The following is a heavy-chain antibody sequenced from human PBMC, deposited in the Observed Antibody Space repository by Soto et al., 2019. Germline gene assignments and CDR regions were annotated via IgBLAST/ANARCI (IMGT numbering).Heavy chain of an antibody. V-gene: IGHV1-18*04. CDR1: GFIFNNYA. J-gene: IGHJ4*02. CDR3: ATAGNYDSSGRDF. CDR2: ISANSGNT. D-gene: IGHD3-22*01. Sequence: ASVKVSCKAFGFIFNNYAISWVRQAPGQGLEWMGWISANSGNTSYAQKLQGRVTMTTDTSTSTAYMELRSLRSDDTAVYYCATAGNYDSSGRDFWGQGTLVTVSS.